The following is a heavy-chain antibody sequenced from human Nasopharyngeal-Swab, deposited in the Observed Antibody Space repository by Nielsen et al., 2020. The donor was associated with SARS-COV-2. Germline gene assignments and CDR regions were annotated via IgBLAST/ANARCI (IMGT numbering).Heavy chain of an antibody. D-gene: IGHD3-22*01. CDR3: ARSRSAYPFDY. J-gene: IGHJ4*02. Sequence: GASLKISCAASGFTFSDHYMDWVRQAPGKGLEWVGRTRDRAHSYTTEYAASVKGRFTISRDDSKSSLYLQMNSLKTEDTAVYYCARSRSAYPFDYWGQGTLVTVSS. CDR1: GFTFSDHY. CDR2: TRDRAHSYTT. V-gene: IGHV3-72*01.